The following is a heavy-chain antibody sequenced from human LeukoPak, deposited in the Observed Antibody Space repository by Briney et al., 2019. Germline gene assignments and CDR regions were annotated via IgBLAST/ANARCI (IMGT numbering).Heavy chain of an antibody. V-gene: IGHV3-33*06. CDR1: GFTFSSYG. J-gene: IGHJ4*02. Sequence: PGRSLRLSCAASGFTFSSYGMHWVRQAPGKGLEWVAVIWYDGSNKYYADSVKGRFTISRDNSKNTLYLQMNSLRAEDTAVYYCAKGSSPLWDWGQGTLVTVSS. CDR2: IWYDGSNK. D-gene: IGHD3-10*01. CDR3: AKGSSPLWD.